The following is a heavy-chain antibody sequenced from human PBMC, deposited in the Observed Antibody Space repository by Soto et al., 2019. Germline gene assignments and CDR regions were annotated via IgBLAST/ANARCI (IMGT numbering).Heavy chain of an antibody. Sequence: GGSLRLSCAASGFTFSSYWMHWVRQAPGKGLVWVSRINSDGSSTGYADSVKGRFTISRDNAKNTLYLQMNSLRAEDTAVYYCAAPWGSGYDLFDYWGQGTLVTVSS. J-gene: IGHJ4*02. D-gene: IGHD5-12*01. CDR3: AAPWGSGYDLFDY. V-gene: IGHV3-74*01. CDR2: INSDGSST. CDR1: GFTFSSYW.